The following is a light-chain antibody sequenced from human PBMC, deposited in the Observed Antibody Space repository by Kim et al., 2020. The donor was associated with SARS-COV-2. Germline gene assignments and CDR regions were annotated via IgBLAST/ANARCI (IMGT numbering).Light chain of an antibody. J-gene: IGKJ1*01. Sequence: DIQMTQSPSAMYASVGDRVTITCRASQGISNYLAWFQQKPGKVPKRLIYVASSLQSGVPSRFSGSGSGTELSLTISSLQPEDFATYCCLQHNDYPRTFGQGTKVDIK. CDR2: VAS. CDR1: QGISNY. CDR3: LQHNDYPRT. V-gene: IGKV1-17*03.